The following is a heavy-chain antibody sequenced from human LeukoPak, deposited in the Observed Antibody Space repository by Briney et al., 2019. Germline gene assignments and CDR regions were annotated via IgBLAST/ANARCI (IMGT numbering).Heavy chain of an antibody. V-gene: IGHV3-30*18. CDR2: ISYDGSNK. CDR1: GFTFSSYG. CDR3: AKDNGSGSYYTSYFDY. D-gene: IGHD3-10*01. J-gene: IGHJ4*02. Sequence: GRSLRLSCAASGFTFSSYGMHWVRQAPGKGLEWVAVISYDGSNKYYADSVKGRFTISRDNSKNTLYLQMNSLRAEDTAVYYCAKDNGSGSYYTSYFDYWGQGTLVTVSS.